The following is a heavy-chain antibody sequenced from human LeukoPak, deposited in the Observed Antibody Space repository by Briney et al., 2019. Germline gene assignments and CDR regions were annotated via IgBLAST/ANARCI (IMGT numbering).Heavy chain of an antibody. V-gene: IGHV1-18*01. D-gene: IGHD5-12*01. CDR2: ISAYNGNT. CDR3: ARDLFPVATAFMDYYYYYMDV. Sequence: ASVKVSCKASGYTFTSYGISWVRQAPGQGLECIGWISAYNGNTNYAQKLQGRVTMTTDTSTSTAYMELRSLRSDDTAVYYCARDLFPVATAFMDYYYYYMDVWGKGTTVTVSS. J-gene: IGHJ6*03. CDR1: GYTFTSYG.